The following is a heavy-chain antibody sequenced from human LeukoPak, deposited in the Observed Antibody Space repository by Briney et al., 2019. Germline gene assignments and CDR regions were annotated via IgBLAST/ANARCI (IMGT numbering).Heavy chain of an antibody. Sequence: TSETLSLTCTVSGGSISSSSYYWGWIRLPPGKGLEWIGSIYYSGSTYYNPSLKSRVTISVDTSKNQFSLKLSSVTAADTAVYYCARRSGSQGWFDPWGQGTLVTVSS. J-gene: IGHJ5*02. CDR2: IYYSGST. CDR1: GGSISSSSYY. V-gene: IGHV4-39*01. CDR3: ARRSGSQGWFDP. D-gene: IGHD1-26*01.